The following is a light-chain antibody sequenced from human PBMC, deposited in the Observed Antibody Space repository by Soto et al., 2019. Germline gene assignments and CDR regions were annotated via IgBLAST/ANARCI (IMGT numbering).Light chain of an antibody. CDR1: QSVSTNS. Sequence: EIVLTQSPGTLSLSPGERATLSCRASQSVSTNSLAWYQQKPGQAPRLLIYGASSRATGIPDRFSASGSGTAFTLTISRLEPEDFAVYYCQQFTTSSATFGGGTRVEIK. J-gene: IGKJ4*01. CDR2: GAS. V-gene: IGKV3-20*01. CDR3: QQFTTSSAT.